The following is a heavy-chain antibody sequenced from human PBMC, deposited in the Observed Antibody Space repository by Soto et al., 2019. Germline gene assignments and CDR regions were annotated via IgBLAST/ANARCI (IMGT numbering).Heavy chain of an antibody. CDR3: ARFNYGSGSPPLERWFDP. CDR1: GGCICSYY. J-gene: IGHJ5*02. CDR2: IYTSGST. Sequence: SDTLSLSCTVCGGCICSYYGSWIRQPAGKGLEWIGRIYTSGSTNYNPSLKSRVTMSVDTSKNQFSLKLSSVTAADTAVYYCARFNYGSGSPPLERWFDPWGQGTLVTVSS. D-gene: IGHD3-10*01. V-gene: IGHV4-4*07.